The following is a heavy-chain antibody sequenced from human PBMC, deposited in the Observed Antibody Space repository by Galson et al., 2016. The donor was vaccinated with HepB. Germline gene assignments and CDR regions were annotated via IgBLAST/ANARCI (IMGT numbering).Heavy chain of an antibody. CDR1: GNTSTIYF. CDR2: FSPSDGST. V-gene: IGHV1-46*01. D-gene: IGHD4-17*01. Sequence: SVKVSCKASGNTSTIYFIHWARQAPGQGLEWMGMFSPSDGSTNYAQKYQGRITMTRDTSTSTVYMELSSLRYEDTAVYFCARDPDDYGDYCFDYWGQGTLVTVSS. CDR3: ARDPDDYGDYCFDY. J-gene: IGHJ4*02.